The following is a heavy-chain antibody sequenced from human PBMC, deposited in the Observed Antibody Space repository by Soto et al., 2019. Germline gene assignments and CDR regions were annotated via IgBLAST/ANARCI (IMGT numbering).Heavy chain of an antibody. CDR3: AHLNTCGYYFDS. Sequence: QITLKEPGPTLVKPTQTLTLTCTFSGFSLSTSQVGVGWIRQPPGKALEWLAHVYWNDDKYYSLSLKSRLTIIKDTSKSQVVLTMTNMDPVDTATYYCAHLNTCGYYFDSWGQGALITVSS. D-gene: IGHD2-15*01. CDR2: VYWNDDK. J-gene: IGHJ4*02. V-gene: IGHV2-5*01. CDR1: GFSLSTSQVG.